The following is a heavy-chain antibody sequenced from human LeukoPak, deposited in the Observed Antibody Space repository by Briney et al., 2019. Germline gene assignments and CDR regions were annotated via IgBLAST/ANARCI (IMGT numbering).Heavy chain of an antibody. J-gene: IGHJ5*02. V-gene: IGHV1-3*01. Sequence: ASVKVSCKASGCTFTSYAMHWVRQAPGQRLEWMGWINAGNGNTKYSQKFQGRVTITRDTSASTAYMELSSLRSEDTAVYYCARDAVMTTVTTRPLESWFDPWGQGTLVTVSS. CDR3: ARDAVMTTVTTRPLESWFDP. D-gene: IGHD4-17*01. CDR2: INAGNGNT. CDR1: GCTFTSYA.